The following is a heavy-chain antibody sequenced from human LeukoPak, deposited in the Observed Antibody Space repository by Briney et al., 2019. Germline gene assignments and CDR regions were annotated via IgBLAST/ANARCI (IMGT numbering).Heavy chain of an antibody. CDR1: GFTFTNYW. D-gene: IGHD3-10*02. Sequence: GGSLRLFCAASGFTFTNYWMSWVRQAPGKGLEWVANFKQDVSEKYYVDSVKGRFTISRDNAKNSLYLQMNSLRAEDTAVYYCAELGITMIGGVWGKGTTVTISS. CDR3: AELGITMIGGV. CDR2: FKQDVSEK. J-gene: IGHJ6*04. V-gene: IGHV3-7*01.